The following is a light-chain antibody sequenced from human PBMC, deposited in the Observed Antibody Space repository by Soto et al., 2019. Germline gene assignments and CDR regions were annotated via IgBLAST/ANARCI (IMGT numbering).Light chain of an antibody. Sequence: QSALTQPASVSGSPGQSITISCTGTSSDVGGYNYVSWYQQHPGKAPKLMIYDVSNRPSGVSNRFSGSKSGNTASLTISGPQAEDEADYYCSSYTTADTHVVFGGGTKLTVL. V-gene: IGLV2-14*03. J-gene: IGLJ2*01. CDR3: SSYTTADTHVV. CDR2: DVS. CDR1: SSDVGGYNY.